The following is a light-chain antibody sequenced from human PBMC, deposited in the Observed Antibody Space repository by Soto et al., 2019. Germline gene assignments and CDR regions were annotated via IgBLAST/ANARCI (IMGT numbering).Light chain of an antibody. J-gene: IGKJ4*01. V-gene: IGKV3-20*01. Sequence: EIVMTQSPATLSASPGEGATLSCRASQSVSSDLAWYHQKPGQAPRLLIYGASSRATGIPDRFSGSGSGTDFTLTISRLEPEDFAVYYCQQYGSTPLTFGGGTKVDIK. CDR3: QQYGSTPLT. CDR1: QSVSSD. CDR2: GAS.